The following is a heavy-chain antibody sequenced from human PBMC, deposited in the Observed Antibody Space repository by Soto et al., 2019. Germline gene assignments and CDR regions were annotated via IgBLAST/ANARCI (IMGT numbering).Heavy chain of an antibody. J-gene: IGHJ4*02. Sequence: EVQLVESGGGLAQPGGSLRLSCVGSGFSFSDHHMDWVRQAPGKGLEWVGRARNRAGSYTTEYAASVKGRFTISRDDSKNSLYVQMNSLKTEDTAVYYCSNSPVGKIGSGWGQGTLGTVSS. CDR1: GFSFSDHH. CDR2: ARNRAGSYTT. D-gene: IGHD6-13*01. CDR3: SNSPVGKIGSG. V-gene: IGHV3-72*01.